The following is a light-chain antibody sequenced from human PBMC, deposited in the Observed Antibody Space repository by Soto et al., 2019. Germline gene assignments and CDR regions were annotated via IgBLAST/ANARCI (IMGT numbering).Light chain of an antibody. CDR2: GAS. V-gene: IGKV3-20*01. J-gene: IGKJ2*01. Sequence: EIVLTQSPGTLSLSPGEGATLSCRASQRVSSRYLAWYQQRPGQAPRLVIYGASGRATGIPDRFSGSGSGTDFSLTISRVEPEDFAVYYCQQYLSSPYTFGQGTNLEIK. CDR3: QQYLSSPYT. CDR1: QRVSSRY.